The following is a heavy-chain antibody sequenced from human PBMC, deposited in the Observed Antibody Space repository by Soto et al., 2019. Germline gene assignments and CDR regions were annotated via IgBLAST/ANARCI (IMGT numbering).Heavy chain of an antibody. D-gene: IGHD3-9*01. CDR3: FTSRRRHTRLAPGLGIPAEPLSDL. CDR2: INRDGSET. V-gene: IGHV3-74*01. J-gene: IGHJ2*01. Sequence: QGKVLVWVSHINRDGSETRYAASVKGRFTISRDNAKNTVYLQMNSLRAEDTAVYFFFTSRRRHTRLAPGLGIPAEPLSDL.